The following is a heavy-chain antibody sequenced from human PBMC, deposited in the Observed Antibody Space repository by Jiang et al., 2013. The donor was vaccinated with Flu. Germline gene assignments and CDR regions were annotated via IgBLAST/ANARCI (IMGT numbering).Heavy chain of an antibody. CDR3: AAAAYSRSWYDAFDI. CDR2: IVVGSGNT. CDR1: GFTFTSSA. V-gene: IGHV1-58*02. D-gene: IGHD6-13*01. J-gene: IGHJ3*02. Sequence: GAEVKKPGTSVKVSCKASGFTFTSSAMQWVRQARGQRLEWIGWIVVGSGNTNYAQKFQERVTITRDMSTSTAYMELSSLRSEDTAVYYCAAAAYSRSWYDAFDIWGQGTMATVSS.